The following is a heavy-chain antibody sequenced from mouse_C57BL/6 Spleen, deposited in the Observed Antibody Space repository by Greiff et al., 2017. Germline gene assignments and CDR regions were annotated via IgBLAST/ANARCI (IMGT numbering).Heavy chain of an antibody. CDR1: GYAFSSSW. CDR2: IYPGDGDT. CDR3: AREDGGFAY. V-gene: IGHV1-82*01. Sequence: VKLQQSGPELVKPGASVKISCKASGYAFSSSWMNWVKQRPGKGLEWIGRIYPGDGDTNYNGKFKGKATLTADKSSSTAYMQRSRLTSEDSAVYCCAREDGGFAYWGQGTLVTVSA. J-gene: IGHJ3*01.